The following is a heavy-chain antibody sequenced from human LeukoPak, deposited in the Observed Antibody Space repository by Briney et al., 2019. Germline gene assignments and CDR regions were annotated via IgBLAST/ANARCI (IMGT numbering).Heavy chain of an antibody. CDR1: GFTFSSYA. CDR2: ISGSGGST. CDR3: AKDLYCSSTSCPWGWFDP. J-gene: IGHJ5*02. Sequence: GGSLRLSCAASGFTFSSYAMSWVRQAPGKGLEWVSAISGSGGSTYYADSVKGRFTISRDNSKNTLYLQMNSLRAEDTAVYYCAKDLYCSSTSCPWGWFDPWGQGTLSPSPQ. V-gene: IGHV3-23*01. D-gene: IGHD2-2*01.